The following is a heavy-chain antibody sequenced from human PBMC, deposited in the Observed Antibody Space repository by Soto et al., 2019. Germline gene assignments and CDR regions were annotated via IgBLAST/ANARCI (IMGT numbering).Heavy chain of an antibody. CDR3: ARSGYCSGGSCYSYFDY. J-gene: IGHJ4*02. V-gene: IGHV4-31*03. D-gene: IGHD2-15*01. CDR1: GGSISSGGYY. Sequence: PSETLSLTCTVSGGSISSGGYYWSWIRQHPGKGLEWIGYIYYSGSTYYNPSPKSRVTISVDTSKNQFSLKLSSVTAADTAVYYCARSGYCSGGSCYSYFDYWGQGTLVTVSS. CDR2: IYYSGST.